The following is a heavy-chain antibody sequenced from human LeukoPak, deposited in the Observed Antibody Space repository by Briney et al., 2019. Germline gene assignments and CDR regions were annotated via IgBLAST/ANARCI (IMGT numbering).Heavy chain of an antibody. V-gene: IGHV3-74*01. CDR3: ARGYWNYGY. Sequence: GGSLRLSCAASGFTFSSYWMHWVRHTPGKGLVWVSRIKSDGSSTSYADSVKGRFTISRDNAKNSLYLQMNSLRAEDTAVYYCARGYWNYGYWGQGTLVTVSS. D-gene: IGHD1-7*01. CDR1: GFTFSSYW. CDR2: IKSDGSST. J-gene: IGHJ4*02.